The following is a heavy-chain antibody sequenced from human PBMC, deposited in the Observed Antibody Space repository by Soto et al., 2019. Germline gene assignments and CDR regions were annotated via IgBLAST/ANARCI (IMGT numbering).Heavy chain of an antibody. CDR3: ARDSAVGATTRGFEY. V-gene: IGHV4-59*01. J-gene: IGHJ4*02. CDR1: SASITTYY. CDR2: IYYSGST. D-gene: IGHD1-26*01. Sequence: QLQLQESGPGLVKPSETLSLTCTVSSASITTYYWHWIRQPPGKGLVWIGYIYYSGSTNYNPALKSRVAISLETSKNQVSLRLSSVTAADTAVYYCARDSAVGATTRGFEYWGQGTLVSVSS.